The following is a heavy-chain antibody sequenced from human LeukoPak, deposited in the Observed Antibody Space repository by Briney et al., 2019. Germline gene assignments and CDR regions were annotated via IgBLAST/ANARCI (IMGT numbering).Heavy chain of an antibody. D-gene: IGHD3-3*01. CDR3: ARDDFWSGYTYWYFDL. CDR2: INPNSGGT. V-gene: IGHV1-2*02. CDR1: GYTLTGYY. Sequence: GASVKVSCKASGYTLTGYYMHWVRQAPGQGLEWMGWINPNSGGTNYAQKFQGRVTMTRDTSISTAYMELSRLRSDDTAVYYCARDDFWSGYTYWYFDLWGRGTLVTVSS. J-gene: IGHJ2*01.